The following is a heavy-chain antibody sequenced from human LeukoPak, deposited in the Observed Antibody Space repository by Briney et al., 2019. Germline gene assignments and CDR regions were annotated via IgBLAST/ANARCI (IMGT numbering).Heavy chain of an antibody. Sequence: QTGGSLRLSCAASGFTFSSYSMHWVRQAPGKGLEWVAVISYDGNNKYYTDSVKGRFTISRDNSENKLYLQINSLRVEDTAVYYCVKDTPTTGYHLDSWGQGTLVTVSS. CDR1: GFTFSSYS. V-gene: IGHV3-30*04. CDR3: VKDTPTTGYHLDS. CDR2: ISYDGNNK. J-gene: IGHJ4*02. D-gene: IGHD1-1*01.